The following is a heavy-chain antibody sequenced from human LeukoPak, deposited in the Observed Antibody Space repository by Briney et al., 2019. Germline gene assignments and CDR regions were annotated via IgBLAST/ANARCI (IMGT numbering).Heavy chain of an antibody. D-gene: IGHD6-6*01. Sequence: GGSLRLSCAASGFTVSSNYMSWVRQAPGKGLEWVSVIYSGGSTYYADSVKGRFTISRDNSKNTLYLQMNSLRAGDTAVYYCARSSYYYMDVWGKGTTVTVSS. CDR3: ARSSYYYMDV. J-gene: IGHJ6*03. CDR1: GFTVSSNY. CDR2: IYSGGST. V-gene: IGHV3-66*02.